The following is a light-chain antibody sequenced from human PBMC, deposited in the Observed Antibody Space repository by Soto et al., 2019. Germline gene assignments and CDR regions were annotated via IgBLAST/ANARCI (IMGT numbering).Light chain of an antibody. Sequence: DIQMTQSPSSLSASVGDRVTITCRASQSISSYLNWYQQKPGKAPKLLIYAASSLQSGVPARFSGSGSGTDFTLTISSLEPEDSAVYYCLHRSNWPTFGQGTKVDIK. CDR3: LHRSNWPT. CDR1: QSISSY. CDR2: AAS. J-gene: IGKJ1*01. V-gene: IGKV1-39*01.